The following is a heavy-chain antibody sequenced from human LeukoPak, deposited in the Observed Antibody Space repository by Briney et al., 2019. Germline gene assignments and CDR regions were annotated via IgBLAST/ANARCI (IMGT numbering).Heavy chain of an antibody. D-gene: IGHD6-13*01. Sequence: WSRIRQXXGKGLEWIGYIYYSGSTNYNPSLKSRVTISVDTSKNQFSLKLSSVTAADTAVYYCARHRIAAAGLDYWGQGTLVTVSS. V-gene: IGHV4-59*08. CDR2: IYYSGST. J-gene: IGHJ4*02. CDR3: ARHRIAAAGLDY.